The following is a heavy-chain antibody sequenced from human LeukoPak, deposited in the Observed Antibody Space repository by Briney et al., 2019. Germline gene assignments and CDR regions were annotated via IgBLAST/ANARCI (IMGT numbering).Heavy chain of an antibody. V-gene: IGHV3-30*18. Sequence: GGSLRLSCAASGFTFSIAWMSWVRQAPGKGLEWVAVVSTDGTIKYYADSMKGRFTVSRDNSKNTVDLQMNSLRVEDTALYFCVQEFHHQQWCFDIWGRGTLVTVSS. D-gene: IGHD2-15*01. CDR2: VSTDGTIK. CDR1: GFTFSIAW. J-gene: IGHJ2*01. CDR3: VQEFHHQQWCFDI.